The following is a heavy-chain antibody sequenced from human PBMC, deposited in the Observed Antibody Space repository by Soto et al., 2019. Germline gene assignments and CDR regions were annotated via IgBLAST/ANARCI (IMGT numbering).Heavy chain of an antibody. CDR1: GFTVSSNY. CDR3: AREITYYYYGMDV. Sequence: PGGSLRLSCAASGFTVSSNYMSWVRQAPGKGLEWVSVIYSGGSTYYADSVKGRFTISRDNSKNTLYLQMNSLRAEDTAVYYCAREITYYYYGMDVWGQGTTVTVSS. D-gene: IGHD1-20*01. J-gene: IGHJ6*02. V-gene: IGHV3-66*01. CDR2: IYSGGST.